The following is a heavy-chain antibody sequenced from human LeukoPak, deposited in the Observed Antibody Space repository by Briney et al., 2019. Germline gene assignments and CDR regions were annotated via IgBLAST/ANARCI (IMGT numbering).Heavy chain of an antibody. CDR1: GYTFTSYD. D-gene: IGHD5-24*01. J-gene: IGHJ4*02. Sequence: GASVKVSCKASGYTFTSYDINWVRQANGQGLEWMGWMNPNSGNTGYAQKFQGRVTMTRNTSISTAYMELSSLRSEDTAVYYCAKEYPLLSPWLQLFGAVDYWGQGTLVTVSS. CDR3: AKEYPLLSPWLQLFGAVDY. V-gene: IGHV1-8*01. CDR2: MNPNSGNT.